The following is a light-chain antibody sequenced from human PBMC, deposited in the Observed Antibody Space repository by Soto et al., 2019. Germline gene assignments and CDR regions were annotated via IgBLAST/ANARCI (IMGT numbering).Light chain of an antibody. CDR2: GSS. V-gene: IGKV3-15*01. Sequence: EIVMTQSPATLSVSPGVRATLSCRASQSVNINLAWYQQKPGQSPRLLVYGSSTRATGSPARFSGRGSGTEFTLTISGLQFEDFAVYYCQQYNKWPHTFGQGTKVEIK. J-gene: IGKJ2*01. CDR3: QQYNKWPHT. CDR1: QSVNIN.